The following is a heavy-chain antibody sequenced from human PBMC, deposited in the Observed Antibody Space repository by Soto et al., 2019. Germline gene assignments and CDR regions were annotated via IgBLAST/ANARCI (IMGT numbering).Heavy chain of an antibody. D-gene: IGHD6-19*01. Sequence: GGSLRLSCAASGFTFSSYAMSWVRQAPGKGLEWVSAISGSGGSTYYADSVKGRFTTSRDNSKNTLYLQMNSLRAEDTAVYYRVKPKVAGTLFVDYWGLGTLVTVSS. J-gene: IGHJ4*02. CDR3: VKPKVAGTLFVDY. CDR2: ISGSGGST. CDR1: GFTFSSYA. V-gene: IGHV3-23*01.